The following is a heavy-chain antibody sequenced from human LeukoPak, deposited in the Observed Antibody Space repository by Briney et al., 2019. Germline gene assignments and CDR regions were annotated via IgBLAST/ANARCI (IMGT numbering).Heavy chain of an antibody. D-gene: IGHD6-19*01. Sequence: SETLSLTCSVSGDSISNSLYYWGWVRQPPGKGLEWIGNIYYSGSTYFNTSLKSRVTMLLDTFKNQFSLKLSSVTAADTAVYYCARGSSGWFSPLDYWGQGTLVTVSS. CDR2: IYYSGST. CDR3: ARGSSGWFSPLDY. V-gene: IGHV4-39*07. CDR1: GDSISNSLYY. J-gene: IGHJ4*02.